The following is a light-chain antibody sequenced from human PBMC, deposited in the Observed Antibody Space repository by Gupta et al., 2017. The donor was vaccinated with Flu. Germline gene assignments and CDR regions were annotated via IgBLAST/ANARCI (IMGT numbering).Light chain of an antibody. CDR3: QQYSTWPRT. Sequence: EIVMTQSPATLSVSPGESATLSCRASQSISSSLAWYQQKPGQAPRLLISRASTRATGVPDRFSGSGSGTEFTLTISSLQSEDLALYSCQQYSTWPRTFGQGTKVEI. J-gene: IGKJ1*01. V-gene: IGKV3-15*01. CDR2: RAS. CDR1: QSISSS.